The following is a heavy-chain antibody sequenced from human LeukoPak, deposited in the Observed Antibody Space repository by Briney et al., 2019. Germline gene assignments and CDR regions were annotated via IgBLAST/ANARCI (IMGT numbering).Heavy chain of an antibody. CDR1: GFTFRSYA. J-gene: IGHJ5*02. Sequence: XGSLRLSCAASGFTFRSYAMSWVRQAPGKGLMWVSRLNSDGSRTSYADSVKGRFTISRDNAKNTLYLQMNSLRAEDTAVYYCARGGSSSWFRGFDPWGQGTLVTVSS. V-gene: IGHV3-74*01. CDR2: LNSDGSRT. CDR3: ARGGSSSWFRGFDP. D-gene: IGHD6-13*01.